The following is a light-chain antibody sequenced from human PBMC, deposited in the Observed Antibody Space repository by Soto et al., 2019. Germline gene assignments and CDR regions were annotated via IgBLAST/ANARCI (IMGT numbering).Light chain of an antibody. CDR2: DAS. Sequence: ETVMTQSPATLSVSPGERPTLSCRASQSVSSNFYWYQQKPGQAPRLLIYDASTMATGIPARFSGSGSGTEFTLTISSLQSENFAVHYCPQYNTWPLTFGPGTKVDIK. CDR1: QSVSSN. CDR3: PQYNTWPLT. V-gene: IGKV3-15*01. J-gene: IGKJ3*01.